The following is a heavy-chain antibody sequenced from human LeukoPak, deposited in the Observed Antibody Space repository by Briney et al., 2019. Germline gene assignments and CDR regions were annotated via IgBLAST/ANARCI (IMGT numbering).Heavy chain of an antibody. Sequence: PGGSLRLSCAASGFTFSSYWMSWVRQAPGKGLEWVANIKQDGSEKYYVDSVKGRFTISRDNAKNSLYLQMNSLRAEDTAVYYCARHYYGSGSYYNGWDQYYFDYWGQGTLVTVSS. J-gene: IGHJ4*02. CDR1: GFTFSSYW. CDR3: ARHYYGSGSYYNGWDQYYFDY. D-gene: IGHD3-10*01. CDR2: IKQDGSEK. V-gene: IGHV3-7*01.